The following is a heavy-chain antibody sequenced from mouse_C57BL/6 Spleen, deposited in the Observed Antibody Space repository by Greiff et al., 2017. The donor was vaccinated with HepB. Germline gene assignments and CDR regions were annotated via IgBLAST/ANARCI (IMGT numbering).Heavy chain of an antibody. CDR3: ARALLAY. CDR1: GYAFSSSW. CDR2: IYPGDGDT. J-gene: IGHJ3*01. D-gene: IGHD1-1*01. Sequence: VQLQQSGPELVKPGASVKISCKASGYAFSSSWMNWVKQRPGKGLEWIGRIYPGDGDTNYNGKFKGKATLTADKSSSTAYMQLSSLTSEDAAVYFCARALLAYLGQGTLVTVSA. V-gene: IGHV1-82*01.